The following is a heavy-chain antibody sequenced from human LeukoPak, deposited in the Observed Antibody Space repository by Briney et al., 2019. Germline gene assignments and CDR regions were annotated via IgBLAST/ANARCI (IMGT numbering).Heavy chain of an antibody. CDR3: ASLAVAGNDYFDY. V-gene: IGHV1-8*03. CDR1: GYTFTSYD. D-gene: IGHD6-19*01. CDR2: MNPNSGNT. Sequence: ASVKVSCKASGYTFTSYDINWVRQATGQGLEWMGWMNPNSGNTGYAQKFQGRVTITRNTSISTAYMELSSLRSEDTAVYYCASLAVAGNDYFDYWGQGTLVTVSS. J-gene: IGHJ4*02.